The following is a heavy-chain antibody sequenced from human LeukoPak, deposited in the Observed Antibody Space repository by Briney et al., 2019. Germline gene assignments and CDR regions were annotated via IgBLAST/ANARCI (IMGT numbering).Heavy chain of an antibody. CDR1: GFTFSSYW. CDR2: IKQDGSEK. V-gene: IGHV3-7*01. Sequence: GGSLRLSCAASGFTFSSYWMSWVRQAPGKGLEWVANIKQDGSEKYYVDSVKGRFTISRDNAKNSLYLQMNSLRAEDTAVYYCARELATLTTSFDYWGQGTLVTVSS. CDR3: ARELATLTTSFDY. D-gene: IGHD4-17*01. J-gene: IGHJ4*02.